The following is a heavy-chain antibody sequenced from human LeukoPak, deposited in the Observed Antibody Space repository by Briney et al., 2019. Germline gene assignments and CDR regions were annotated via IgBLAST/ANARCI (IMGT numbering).Heavy chain of an antibody. CDR3: ARGLIAAAGRPDYFDY. Sequence: PSETLSLTCAVYGGSFSGYYWSWIRQPPGKGLEWIGEINHSGSTNYNPSLKSRVTISVDTSKNQFSLKLSSVTAADTAVYYCARGLIAAAGRPDYFDYWGQGTLVTVSS. V-gene: IGHV4-34*01. J-gene: IGHJ4*02. CDR1: GGSFSGYY. D-gene: IGHD6-13*01. CDR2: INHSGST.